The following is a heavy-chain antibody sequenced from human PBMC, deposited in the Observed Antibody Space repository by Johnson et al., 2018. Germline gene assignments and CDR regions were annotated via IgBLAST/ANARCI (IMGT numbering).Heavy chain of an antibody. V-gene: IGHV3-74*01. D-gene: IGHD4-17*01. CDR2: INSDGSNT. CDR1: GFTFSSYW. Sequence: VQLVETGGGLVQPGGSLRLSCAASGFTFSSYWMHWVRQAPGNGLVWVSRINSDGSNTNYADSVKGRFTISRDNAKNTLFLQMNSLRAEDTAVYYCARDRIPDYGDYRDAFDVWGQGTMVTVSS. J-gene: IGHJ3*01. CDR3: ARDRIPDYGDYRDAFDV.